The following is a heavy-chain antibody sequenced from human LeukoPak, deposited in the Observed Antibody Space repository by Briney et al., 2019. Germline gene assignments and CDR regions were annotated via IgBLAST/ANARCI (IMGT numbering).Heavy chain of an antibody. Sequence: SETLSLTCAVYGGSFSGYYWSWIRQPPGKGLEWIGEINHSGSTNYNPSLKSRVTISVDTSKNQFSLKLSSVTAADTAVYYCARMQMATIRSWGQGTLVTVSS. D-gene: IGHD5-24*01. V-gene: IGHV4-34*01. J-gene: IGHJ4*02. CDR1: GGSFSGYY. CDR2: INHSGST. CDR3: ARMQMATIRS.